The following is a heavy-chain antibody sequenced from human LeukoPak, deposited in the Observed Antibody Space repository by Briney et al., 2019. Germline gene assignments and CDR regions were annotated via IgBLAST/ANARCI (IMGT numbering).Heavy chain of an antibody. V-gene: IGHV3-30*18. Sequence: GGSLRLSCAASGFTFSSYGMHWVRQAPGKGLEWVAVISYDGSNQYYADSVKGRFTISRDNAKNTLYLQMNSLRAEDTAVYYCAKARTGAFDPWGQGTLVTVSS. J-gene: IGHJ5*02. CDR3: AKARTGAFDP. CDR1: GFTFSSYG. D-gene: IGHD4-17*01. CDR2: ISYDGSNQ.